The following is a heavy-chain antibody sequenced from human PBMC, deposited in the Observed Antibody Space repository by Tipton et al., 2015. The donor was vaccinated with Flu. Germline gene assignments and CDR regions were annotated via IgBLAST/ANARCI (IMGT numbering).Heavy chain of an antibody. V-gene: IGHV4-34*01. D-gene: IGHD2-15*01. CDR1: GGSFSGYY. J-gene: IGHJ3*02. CDR3: ARGSRDTRDAFDI. CDR2: INHSGST. Sequence: TLSLTCAVYGGSFSGYYWSWIRQPPGKGLEWIGEINHSGSTNYNPSLKSRVTISVDTSKNQFSLTVIAVTAADTAMYYCARGSRDTRDAFDIWGQGTMVTASS.